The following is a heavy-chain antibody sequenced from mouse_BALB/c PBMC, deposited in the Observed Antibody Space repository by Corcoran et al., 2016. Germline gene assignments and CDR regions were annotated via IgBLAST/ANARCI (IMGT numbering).Heavy chain of an antibody. CDR3: ARGDYDGRFAY. CDR2: IFPGSGST. CDR1: GYTFSSYW. J-gene: IGHJ3*01. D-gene: IGHD2-4*01. V-gene: IGHV1-9*01. Sequence: QVQLQQSGAELMKPGASVKISCKATGYTFSSYWIEWVKQRPGHGLEWIGEIFPGSGSTNYNERFKGKATFTADTSSNTAYMQLSSLTSEDSAVYDCARGDYDGRFAYWGQGTLVTVSA.